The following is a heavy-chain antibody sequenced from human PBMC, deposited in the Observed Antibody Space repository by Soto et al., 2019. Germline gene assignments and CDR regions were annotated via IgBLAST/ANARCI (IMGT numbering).Heavy chain of an antibody. V-gene: IGHV3-33*01. Sequence: QVQVVESGGGVVQPGRSLRLSCAASGFIFSNYGMHWVRQAPGKGLEWVAVIWYDGSNTYYADSVKGRFTISRDNSRNTLYLQMSSLRDEDTAVYYCARGSGSGWRTLDYWGQGTLVTVSS. D-gene: IGHD6-19*01. CDR3: ARGSGSGWRTLDY. CDR2: IWYDGSNT. CDR1: GFIFSNYG. J-gene: IGHJ4*02.